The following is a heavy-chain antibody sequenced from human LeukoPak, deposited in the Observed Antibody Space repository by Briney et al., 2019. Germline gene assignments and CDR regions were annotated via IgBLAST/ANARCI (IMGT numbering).Heavy chain of an antibody. D-gene: IGHD3-10*01. Sequence: GGSLRLSCAASGFRFSGYWMSWVRQAPGKGLEWVTSIKQDGSEKYYVDSVKGRFTISRDNAKNSLYLQMNSLRAEDTAVYYCARDLGFGSGSSGGYWGQGTLVTVSS. CDR1: GFRFSGYW. V-gene: IGHV3-7*01. J-gene: IGHJ4*02. CDR3: ARDLGFGSGSSGGY. CDR2: IKQDGSEK.